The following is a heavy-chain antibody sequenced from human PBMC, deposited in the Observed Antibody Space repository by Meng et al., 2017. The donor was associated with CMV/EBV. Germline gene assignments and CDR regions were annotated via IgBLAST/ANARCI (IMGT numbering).Heavy chain of an antibody. Sequence: GGSLRLSCAASGFTFSSYAMHWVRQAPGKGLEYVSAISSNGGSTYYADSVKGRFTISRDNSKNTLYLQMGSLRAEDTAVYYCARGWYSSSWYANSWFDPWGQGTLVTVSS. V-gene: IGHV3-64*02. D-gene: IGHD6-13*01. CDR1: GFTFSSYA. J-gene: IGHJ5*02. CDR2: ISSNGGST. CDR3: ARGWYSSSWYANSWFDP.